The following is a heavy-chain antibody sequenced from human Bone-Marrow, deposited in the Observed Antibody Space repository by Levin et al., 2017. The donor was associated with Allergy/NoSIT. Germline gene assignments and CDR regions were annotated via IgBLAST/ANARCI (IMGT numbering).Heavy chain of an antibody. CDR1: ESSFRTYV. Sequence: PGGSLRLSCAASESSFRTYVMSWVRQAPGKGLEWVSGISGGGGNTYYADSVKGRFTISRDNSRFTLNLQMTSLRVEDTAVYYCARQIVELVNQPASWFVPWGQGTLVTVSS. J-gene: IGHJ5*02. CDR2: ISGGGGNT. V-gene: IGHV3-23*01. CDR3: ARQIVELVNQPASWFVP. D-gene: IGHD1-26*01.